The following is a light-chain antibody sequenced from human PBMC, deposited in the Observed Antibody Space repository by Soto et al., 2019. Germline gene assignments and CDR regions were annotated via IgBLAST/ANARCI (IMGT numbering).Light chain of an antibody. V-gene: IGKV3-11*01. CDR1: QSVSTRS. J-gene: IGKJ2*01. CDR3: QQRISWPPYT. Sequence: EIVLTQPPGTLSLSPGERATVSCRASQSVSTRSLVWYQQKPGQAPRLLIYDTFNGAAGIPARFSGSGSGTDFTLTISSLEPEDFAIYYCQQRISWPPYTFGQGTKVDI. CDR2: DTF.